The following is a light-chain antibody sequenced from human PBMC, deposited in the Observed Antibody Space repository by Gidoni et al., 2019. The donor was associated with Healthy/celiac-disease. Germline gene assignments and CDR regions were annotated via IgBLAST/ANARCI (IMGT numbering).Light chain of an antibody. CDR1: SSDVGGYNY. CDR2: EVS. J-gene: IGLJ1*01. V-gene: IGLV2-14*01. Sequence: QSALTQPASVSGSPGQSITISCTGTSSDVGGYNYVSWYQQHPGKAPKLMIYEVSNRPSGVSNRFSGSKSGNTASLPISGLQAEDEADYYCSSYTSSSTNYVFGTGTKVT. CDR3: SSYTSSSTNYV.